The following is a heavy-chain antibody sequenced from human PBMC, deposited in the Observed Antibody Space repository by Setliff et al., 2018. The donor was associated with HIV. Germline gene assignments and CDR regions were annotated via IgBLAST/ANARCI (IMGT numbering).Heavy chain of an antibody. CDR2: ISAYNGNT. CDR3: ARDRGVYCRSTNCYSPVDAFDI. Sequence: VSVKVSCKASGYTLTSYGISWVRQAPGQGLEWMGWISAYNGNTNYAQKVQGRVTMTTDTSTSTAYMELRSLRSDDTAVYYCARDRGVYCRSTNCYSPVDAFDIWGQGTMVTVSS. D-gene: IGHD2-2*01. V-gene: IGHV1-18*01. CDR1: GYTLTSYG. J-gene: IGHJ3*02.